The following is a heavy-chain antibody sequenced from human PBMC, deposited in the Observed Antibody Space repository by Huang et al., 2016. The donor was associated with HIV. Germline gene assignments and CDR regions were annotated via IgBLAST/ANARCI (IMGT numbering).Heavy chain of an antibody. D-gene: IGHD5-12*01. J-gene: IGHJ3*01. V-gene: IGHV3-30-3*01. Sequence: QVQLVESGGGVVQPGRSLRLFCAASGFSFAHYAMHWVRQASGKRLGVVTFTSNNGSSRYYADSVTGRFTISRDNFKNALYLQMNRLRGDDTAVYYCTREYTVAGAFDLWGQGTMVTVSS. CDR3: TREYTVAGAFDL. CDR1: GFSFAHYA. CDR2: TSNNGSSR.